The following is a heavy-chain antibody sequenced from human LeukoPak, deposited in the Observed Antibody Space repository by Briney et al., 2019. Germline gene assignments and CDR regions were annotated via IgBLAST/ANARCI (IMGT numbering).Heavy chain of an antibody. J-gene: IGHJ4*02. CDR2: IYHTGST. V-gene: IGHV4-38-2*02. CDR1: GYSISSGYY. CDR3: ARVPSTNYYDSSGYWGYFDY. D-gene: IGHD3-22*01. Sequence: SETLSLTCTVSGYSISSGYYWGWIRQPPGMGLEWIGSIYHTGSTYYNPSLKSRVTISVDTSKNQFSLKLNSVTAADTAVYYCARVPSTNYYDSSGYWGYFDYWGQGTLVTVSS.